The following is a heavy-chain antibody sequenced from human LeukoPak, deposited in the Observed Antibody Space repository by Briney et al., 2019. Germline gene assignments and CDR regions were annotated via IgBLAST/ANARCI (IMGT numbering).Heavy chain of an antibody. CDR2: MYYSGST. V-gene: IGHV4-30-4*01. J-gene: IGHJ5*02. Sequence: SQTLSLTCTVSGGSISSGDYYWSWIRQPPGKGLEWIAYMYYSGSTYYNPSLKSRVTMSADTSKNQLSLKLSSVTAADTAVYYCARPYYFDSRIDPWGQGILVTVSS. D-gene: IGHD3-22*01. CDR3: ARPYYFDSRIDP. CDR1: GGSISSGDYY.